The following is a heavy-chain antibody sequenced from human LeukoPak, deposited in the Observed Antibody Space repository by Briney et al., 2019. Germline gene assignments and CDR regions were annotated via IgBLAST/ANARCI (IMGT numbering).Heavy chain of an antibody. Sequence: GGSLRLSCAASGFNFHDYGMTWVRQIPGKGLEWVAGVNSNGRSAGYAASVRGRFTISRDNAKNSLYLEMGSLRLEDTAFYYCTRGYSTRHFPFDSWGQGTLVTVSS. CDR3: TRGYSTRHFPFDS. J-gene: IGHJ4*02. CDR1: GFNFHDYG. D-gene: IGHD6-13*01. V-gene: IGHV3-20*04. CDR2: VNSNGRSA.